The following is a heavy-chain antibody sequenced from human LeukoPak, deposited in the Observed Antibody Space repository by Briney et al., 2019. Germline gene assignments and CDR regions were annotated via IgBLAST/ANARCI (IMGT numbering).Heavy chain of an antibody. CDR3: ARGSTAEYWFDP. CDR2: INPSDGST. D-gene: IGHD1-14*01. J-gene: IGHJ5*02. V-gene: IGHV1-46*01. CDR1: GYTCTNYY. Sequence: ASVKVSCKASGYTCTNYYMHWVRQAPGQGLEWMGIINPSDGSTSYAQNFQGRVTMARDTSTSAVYMELSSLRSEDTAVYYCARGSTAEYWFDPWGQGTLVTVSS.